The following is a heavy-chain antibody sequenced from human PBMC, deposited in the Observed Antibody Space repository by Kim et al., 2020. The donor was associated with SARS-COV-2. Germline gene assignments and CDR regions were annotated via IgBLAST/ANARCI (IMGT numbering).Heavy chain of an antibody. J-gene: IGHJ3*02. CDR1: GYTLTELS. CDR3: ATESEEHWNYLGAFDI. CDR2: FDPEDGET. Sequence: ASVKVSCKVSGYTLTELSMHWVRQAPGKGLEWMGGFDPEDGETIYAQKFQGRVTMTEDTSTDTAYMELSSLRSEDTAVYYCATESEEHWNYLGAFDIWGEGTMVTVSS. V-gene: IGHV1-24*01. D-gene: IGHD1-7*01.